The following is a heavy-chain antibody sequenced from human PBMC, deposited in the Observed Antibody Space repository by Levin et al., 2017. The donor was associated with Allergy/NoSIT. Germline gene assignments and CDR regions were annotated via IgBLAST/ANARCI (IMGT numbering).Heavy chain of an antibody. CDR2: IHNSGSS. CDR3: ARHGDSYGSGYFDN. V-gene: IGHV4-61*08. CDR1: GGSISSGGYS. D-gene: IGHD3-10*01. Sequence: SETLSLTCAVSGGSISSGGYSWSWIRQPPGKGLEWMGYIHNSGSSDYNPSLKSRITISVDRSRNQFSLRLTSVTAADTAVYYCARHGDSYGSGYFDNWGQGTLVTVSS. J-gene: IGHJ4*02.